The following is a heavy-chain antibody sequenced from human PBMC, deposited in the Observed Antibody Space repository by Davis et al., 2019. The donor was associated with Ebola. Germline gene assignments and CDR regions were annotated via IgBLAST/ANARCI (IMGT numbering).Heavy chain of an antibody. D-gene: IGHD2-2*01. CDR1: GYSFISYW. CDR2: IYPGDSDT. V-gene: IGHV5-51*01. CDR3: ARCKRVYCSSTSCYYYYYYGMDV. Sequence: GESLKISCKGSGYSFISYWIGWVRQMPGKGLEWMGIIYPGDSDTRYSPSFQGQVTISADKSISTAYLQWSSLKASDTAMYYCARCKRVYCSSTSCYYYYYYGMDVWGQGTTVTVSS. J-gene: IGHJ6*02.